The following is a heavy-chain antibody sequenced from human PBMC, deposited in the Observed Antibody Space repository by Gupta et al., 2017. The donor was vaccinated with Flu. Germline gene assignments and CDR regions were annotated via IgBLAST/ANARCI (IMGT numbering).Heavy chain of an antibody. D-gene: IGHD2-8*01. J-gene: IGHJ6*02. V-gene: IGHV1-69*06. Sequence: QVQLVQSGAEVKTPGSSVKLSCTASGAPFSRNAISWVRQAPGQGLEWTGGIIPKFDTPNDSEKVQDRVTITADKLTSTVYMEVSSLSSEDTAVYYCARDYDGVGTYYYYYHGMDVWGQGTTVTVYS. CDR1: GAPFSRNA. CDR3: ARDYDGVGTYYYYYHGMDV. CDR2: IIPKFDTP.